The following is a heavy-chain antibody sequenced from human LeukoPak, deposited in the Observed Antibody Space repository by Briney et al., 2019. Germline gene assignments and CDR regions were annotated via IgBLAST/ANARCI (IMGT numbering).Heavy chain of an antibody. CDR1: GGSFSDYF. J-gene: IGHJ6*02. V-gene: IGHV4-34*01. CDR2: INHNGRT. CDR3: ARDVVVVPAAIHYGMDV. Sequence: SETLSLTCAVYGGSFSDYFWGWIRQPPGKGLEWIGEINHNGRTYYNPSLKSRVTISVDTSKNQFPLNLSSVTAADTAVYYCARDVVVVPAAIHYGMDVWGQGTTVTVSS. D-gene: IGHD2-2*01.